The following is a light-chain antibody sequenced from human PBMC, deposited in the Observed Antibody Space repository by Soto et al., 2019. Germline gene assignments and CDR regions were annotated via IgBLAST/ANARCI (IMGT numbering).Light chain of an antibody. Sequence: QSVLTQPASVSGSPGQSITISCTGTSSDVGGYSYVSWYQQHPGKAPKLMIYDVSNRPSGVSNRFSGSKSGNTASLTISGLQAEDEADYYCSSYTSSPHVVFGGGTQLTVL. CDR2: DVS. V-gene: IGLV2-14*01. CDR3: SSYTSSPHVV. CDR1: SSDVGGYSY. J-gene: IGLJ2*01.